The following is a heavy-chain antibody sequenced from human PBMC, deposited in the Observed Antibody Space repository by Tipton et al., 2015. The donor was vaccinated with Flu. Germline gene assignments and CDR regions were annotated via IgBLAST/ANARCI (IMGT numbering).Heavy chain of an antibody. CDR1: GFTFSSYE. CDR2: ISSSGSTI. CDR3: ARGFPDYGDYLLNETPPYYFDY. Sequence: SLRLSCAASGFTFSSYEMNWVRQAPGKGLEWVSYISSSGSTIYYADSVKGRFTISRDNAKNSLYLQMNSRRAEDTAVYYCARGFPDYGDYLLNETPPYYFDYWGQGTLVTVSS. D-gene: IGHD4-17*01. J-gene: IGHJ4*02. V-gene: IGHV3-48*03.